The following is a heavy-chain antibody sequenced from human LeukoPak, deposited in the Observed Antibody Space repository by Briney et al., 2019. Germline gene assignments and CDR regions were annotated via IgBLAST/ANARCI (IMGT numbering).Heavy chain of an antibody. CDR2: IIPIFGTA. Sequence: ASVKVSCKASGGTFSSYAISWVRQAPGQGLEWMGGIIPIFGTANYAQKFQGRVTITADESTSTAYMELTSLRSEDTAVYYCARGYCSSTSCFLDYWGQGTLVTVSS. CDR3: ARGYCSSTSCFLDY. J-gene: IGHJ4*02. D-gene: IGHD2-2*01. CDR1: GGTFSSYA. V-gene: IGHV1-69*13.